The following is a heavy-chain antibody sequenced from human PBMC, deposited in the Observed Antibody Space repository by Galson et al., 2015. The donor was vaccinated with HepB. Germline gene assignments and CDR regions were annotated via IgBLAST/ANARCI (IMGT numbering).Heavy chain of an antibody. J-gene: IGHJ6*02. V-gene: IGHV5-51*03. CDR1: GYSFTSYW. D-gene: IGHD6-6*01. Sequence: QSGAEVKKPGESLKISCKGSGYSFTSYWIGWVRQMPGKGLEWMGIIYPGDSDTRYSPSFQGQVTISADKSISTAYLQWSSLKASDTAMYYCARLVYSSSSRDIYYYYYGMDVWGQGTTVTVSS. CDR3: ARLVYSSSSRDIYYYYYGMDV. CDR2: IYPGDSDT.